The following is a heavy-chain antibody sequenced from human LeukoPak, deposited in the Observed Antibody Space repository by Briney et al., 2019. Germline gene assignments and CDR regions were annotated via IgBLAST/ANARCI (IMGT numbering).Heavy chain of an antibody. CDR3: ARDHCSSSSCYTYYGMEL. CDR2: INTDGSST. Sequence: GGSLRLSCAASGFTFSSYWMHWVRQAPGKGLVWVSRINTDGSSTNYADSVKGRFTISRDNAKNTLYLQMNSLRAEDTAVYYCARDHCSSSSCYTYYGMELWGQGTTVTVSS. D-gene: IGHD2-2*02. CDR1: GFTFSSYW. J-gene: IGHJ6*02. V-gene: IGHV3-74*01.